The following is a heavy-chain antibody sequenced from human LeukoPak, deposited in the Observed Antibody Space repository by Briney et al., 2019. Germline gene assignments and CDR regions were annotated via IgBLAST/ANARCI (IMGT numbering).Heavy chain of an antibody. CDR1: GFSFSDNA. V-gene: IGHV3-30*02. CDR3: ATGLLWDAFDV. Sequence: GGSLRLSCVASGFSFSDNAMHWVRQAPGKGLEWVAFIRFDGSDKYYGDSVKGRFTISRDNSKNTLYLQINSLRTEDTAVYYCATGLLWDAFDVWGQGTMVTVSS. D-gene: IGHD4-23*01. CDR2: IRFDGSDK. J-gene: IGHJ3*01.